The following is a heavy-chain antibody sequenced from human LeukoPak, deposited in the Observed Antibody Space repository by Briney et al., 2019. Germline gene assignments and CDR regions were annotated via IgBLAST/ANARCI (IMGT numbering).Heavy chain of an antibody. CDR2: IRYDGSNK. J-gene: IGHJ4*02. CDR3: AKDRGYYGSGRSYYFDY. V-gene: IGHV3-30*02. CDR1: GFTFSSYG. D-gene: IGHD3-10*01. Sequence: GGSLRLSCAASGFTFSSYGMHWVCQAPGKGLEWVAFIRYDGSNKYYADSVKGRFTISRDNSKNTLYLQMNSLRAEDTAVYYCAKDRGYYGSGRSYYFDYWGQGTLVTVSS.